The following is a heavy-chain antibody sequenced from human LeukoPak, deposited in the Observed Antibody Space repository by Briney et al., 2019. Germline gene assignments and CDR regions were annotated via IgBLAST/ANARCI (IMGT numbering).Heavy chain of an antibody. D-gene: IGHD2/OR15-2a*01. CDR2: ISGSGGST. CDR3: ARSGLSRFGF. V-gene: IGHV3-23*01. CDR1: GFTFSSYG. Sequence: EPGGSLRLSCAASGFTFSSYGMSWVRQAPGKGLEWVSAISGSGGSTYYAGSVKGRFTISRDNSKNTLYLQMNSLRAEDTAVYYCARSGLSRFGFWGQGTLVTVSS. J-gene: IGHJ4*02.